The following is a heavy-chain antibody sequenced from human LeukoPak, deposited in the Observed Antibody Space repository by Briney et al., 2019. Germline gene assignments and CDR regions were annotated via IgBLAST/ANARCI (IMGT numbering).Heavy chain of an antibody. CDR3: ARAPRWGSYYFDY. Sequence: GGSLRLSCAASGFTFSSYSMNWVRQAPGKGLEWVSSISSSSSYIYYADSVKGRFTISRDNAKNSLYLQMNSLRAEDTAVHYCARAPRWGSYYFDYWGQGTLVTVSS. V-gene: IGHV3-21*01. J-gene: IGHJ4*02. D-gene: IGHD3-16*01. CDR1: GFTFSSYS. CDR2: ISSSSSYI.